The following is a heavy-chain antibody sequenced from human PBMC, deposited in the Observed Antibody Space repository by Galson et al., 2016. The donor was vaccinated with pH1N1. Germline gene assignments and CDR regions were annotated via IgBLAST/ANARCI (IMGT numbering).Heavy chain of an antibody. CDR3: VRDDYESWSGYDAFDI. Sequence: SLRLSCAASTFTFSRHGLSCVRQAPGTGLEWISYIRSSSSRVFYADYVKGRFTISRDNAKNSLYLQMKSLRAEDTAVYYCVRDDYESWSGYDAFDIWGPGTMVTVSS. J-gene: IGHJ3*02. D-gene: IGHD3-3*01. V-gene: IGHV3-48*04. CDR1: TFTFSRHG. CDR2: IRSSSSRV.